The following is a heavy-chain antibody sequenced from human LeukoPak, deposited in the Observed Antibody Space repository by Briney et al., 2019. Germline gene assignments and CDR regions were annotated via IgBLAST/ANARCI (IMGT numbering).Heavy chain of an antibody. Sequence: GASVKVSCKASGYLFTTYYMHWVRQAPGQGLEWMGLINPNGGSTIYAQKFQGRVNMTRDMSTSTVYMELSSLRSEDTAVYYCARDKFYYGSGSYSGYYMDVWGKGTTVTVSS. CDR3: ARDKFYYGSGSYSGYYMDV. CDR1: GYLFTTYY. CDR2: INPNGGST. D-gene: IGHD3-10*01. J-gene: IGHJ6*03. V-gene: IGHV1-46*01.